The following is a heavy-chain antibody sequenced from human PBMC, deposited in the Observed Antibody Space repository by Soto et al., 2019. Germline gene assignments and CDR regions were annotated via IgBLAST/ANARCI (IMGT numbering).Heavy chain of an antibody. Sequence: QVQLQESGPGLVKPSETLSLTCTVSGGSVSSYYWNWIRQPPGKGLEWIGYVYYSGSATYNPSLKSRVTTSVDTAKDQFSLKLRSVTAADTAVYYCARTNWNANWFDPWGQGTLVTVSS. V-gene: IGHV4-59*02. CDR3: ARTNWNANWFDP. J-gene: IGHJ5*02. CDR1: GGSVSSYY. CDR2: VYYSGSA. D-gene: IGHD1-20*01.